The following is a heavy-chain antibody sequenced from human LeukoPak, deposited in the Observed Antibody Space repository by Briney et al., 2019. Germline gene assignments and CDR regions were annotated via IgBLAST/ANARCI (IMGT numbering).Heavy chain of an antibody. D-gene: IGHD1-26*01. CDR2: IHPGDSDT. Sequence: GESLKISCKGSGYGFTSYWIGWVRQMPGKGLEWMGIIHPGDSDTRYSPSFQGQVTISADKSISTAYLQWSSLKASDTAMYYCARHARIVGTTNYLEGYFDYWGQGILVTVSS. CDR1: GYGFTSYW. J-gene: IGHJ4*02. V-gene: IGHV5-51*01. CDR3: ARHARIVGTTNYLEGYFDY.